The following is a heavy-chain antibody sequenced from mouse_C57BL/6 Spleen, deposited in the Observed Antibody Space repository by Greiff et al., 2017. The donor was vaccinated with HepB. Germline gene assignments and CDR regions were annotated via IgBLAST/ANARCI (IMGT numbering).Heavy chain of an antibody. CDR1: GYAFSSYW. CDR2: IYPGDGDT. D-gene: IGHD2-14*01. Sequence: QVHVKQSGAELVKPGASVKISCKASGYAFSSYWMNWVKQRPGKGLEWIGQIYPGDGDTNYNGKFKGKATLTADKSSSTAYMQLSSLTSEDSAVYVCASRGTRGFAYWGQGTLVTVSA. CDR3: ASRGTRGFAY. V-gene: IGHV1-80*01. J-gene: IGHJ3*01.